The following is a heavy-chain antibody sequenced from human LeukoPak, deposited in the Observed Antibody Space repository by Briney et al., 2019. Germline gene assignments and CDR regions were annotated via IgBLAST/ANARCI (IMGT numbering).Heavy chain of an antibody. J-gene: IGHJ4*02. Sequence: SGGSLRLSCVVSTFTKAWMNWVRQAPGKGLEWVGRVKNRGDGRTTDYAAPVKGRFIISRDDSKKTVYLQMDSLKTEDTAVYFRTTEYFGGFEYWGQGTLVTVSS. V-gene: IGHV3-15*07. CDR1: TFTKAW. CDR2: VKNRGDGRTT. D-gene: IGHD3-16*01. CDR3: TTEYFGGFEY.